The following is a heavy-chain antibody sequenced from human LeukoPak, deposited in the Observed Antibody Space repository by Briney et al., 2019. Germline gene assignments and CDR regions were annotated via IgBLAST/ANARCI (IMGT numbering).Heavy chain of an antibody. CDR1: GFTFSGYW. Sequence: PGGSLRLSCAASGFTFSGYWMSWVRQAPGKGLEWVSVLYSDGNTKYAGSVQGRFTISRDNSKNTLYLEMNSLSPDDTAVYYCARGVEPLAANTLAYWGQGTLVTVSS. CDR2: LYSDGNT. D-gene: IGHD1-14*01. CDR3: ARGVEPLAANTLAY. V-gene: IGHV3-53*01. J-gene: IGHJ4*02.